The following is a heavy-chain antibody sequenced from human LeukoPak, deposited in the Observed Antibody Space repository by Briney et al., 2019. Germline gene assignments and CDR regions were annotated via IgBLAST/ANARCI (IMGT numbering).Heavy chain of an antibody. CDR1: GGSISSYY. D-gene: IGHD1-26*01. V-gene: IGHV4-59*01. CDR3: VRVFGSHSSYYGMDV. CDR2: IYYSGST. J-gene: IGHJ6*02. Sequence: PSETLSLTCTVSGGSISSYYWSWIRQPPGKGLEWIGYIYYSGSTNYNPSLKSRVTISVDTSKNQFSLKLSSVTAADTAVYYCVRVFGSHSSYYGMDVWGQGTTVTVSS.